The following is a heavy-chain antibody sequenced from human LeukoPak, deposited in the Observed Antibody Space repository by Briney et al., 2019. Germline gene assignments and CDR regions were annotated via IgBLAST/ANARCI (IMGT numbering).Heavy chain of an antibody. Sequence: VASVKVSSKASGYTFTDYCMHWVRQAPGQGLEWMGWINPNSGGTNYAQKFQGRVTMTTDTSISTAYMEVSRLRSDDTAVYYCARVRIGQQLDKYYYYAMDVWGQGTTVTVSS. D-gene: IGHD6-13*01. CDR2: INPNSGGT. CDR1: GYTFTDYC. CDR3: ARVRIGQQLDKYYYYAMDV. J-gene: IGHJ6*02. V-gene: IGHV1-2*02.